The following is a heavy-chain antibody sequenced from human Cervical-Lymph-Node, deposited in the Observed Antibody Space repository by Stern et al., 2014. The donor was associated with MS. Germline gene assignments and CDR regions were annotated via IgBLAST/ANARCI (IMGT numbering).Heavy chain of an antibody. CDR3: ARGIVSNRAAATQHNLFDS. Sequence: QVQLVQSGAEVRKPGSSVNVSCKASGGGALSSSYALTWMRQAPGQGLEWMGRIIPMLGLPNYAQKFKDRVTITADRSTSTAYMELNSLRSEDTAVYYCARGIVSNRAAATQHNLFDSWGQGTLVTVS. CDR2: IIPMLGLP. J-gene: IGHJ5*01. D-gene: IGHD2-15*01. V-gene: IGHV1-69*09. CDR1: GGGALSSSYA.